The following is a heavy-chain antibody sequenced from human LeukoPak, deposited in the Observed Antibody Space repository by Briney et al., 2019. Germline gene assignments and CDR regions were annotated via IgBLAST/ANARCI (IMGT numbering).Heavy chain of an antibody. CDR1: GGSFSGYY. D-gene: IGHD1-26*01. Sequence: PSETLSLTCAVYGGSFSGYYWAWIRQPPGKGLEWIGSISYSGSTSYNLSLKRQVTMSIDTSKNHFSLRLSSMTAADTATYYCARSPSGSYPDWGQGTLVTVSS. V-gene: IGHV4-34*01. CDR3: ARSPSGSYPD. CDR2: ISYSGST. J-gene: IGHJ4*02.